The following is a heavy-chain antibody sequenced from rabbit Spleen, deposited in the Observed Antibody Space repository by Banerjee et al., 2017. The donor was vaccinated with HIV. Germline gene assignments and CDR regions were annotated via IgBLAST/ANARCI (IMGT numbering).Heavy chain of an antibody. V-gene: IGHV1S40*01. Sequence: QSLEESGGDLVKPGASLTLTCTASGFTISSGYYMCWVRQAPGKGLEWIACIYADNSDTTYYASWAKGRFTISKTSSTTVTLQVTSLTAADTATYFCARGSATMTMVITGFYLSLWGPGTLVTVS. D-gene: IGHD2-1*01. CDR3: ARGSATMTMVITGFYLSL. J-gene: IGHJ4*01. CDR2: IYADNSDTT. CDR1: GFTISSGYY.